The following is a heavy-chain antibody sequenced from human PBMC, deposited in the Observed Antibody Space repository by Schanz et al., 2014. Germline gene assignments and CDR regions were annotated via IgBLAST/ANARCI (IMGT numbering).Heavy chain of an antibody. CDR2: ISDSGDST. Sequence: VQVVESGGGVVQPGRSLRLSCVASGFTFSDYYMTWIRQAPGKGLEWVSDISDSGDSTHYADSVKGRFTISRDNAKNSPFLQMNSLSADDTAVYYCAKVAPAATDLDAWGLGTMVTVSS. CDR1: GFTFSDYY. V-gene: IGHV3-11*01. D-gene: IGHD2-2*01. CDR3: AKVAPAATDLDA. J-gene: IGHJ5*01.